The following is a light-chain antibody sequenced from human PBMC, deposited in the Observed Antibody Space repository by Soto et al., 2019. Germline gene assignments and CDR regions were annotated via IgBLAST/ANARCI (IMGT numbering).Light chain of an antibody. CDR2: GAS. CDR3: QQYHNWPPQYT. V-gene: IGKV3-15*01. CDR1: QTIRSN. Sequence: EIVMTQSPATLSVSPGERATLSCRASQTIRSNLAWYQQKPGQTPRLLIHGASTRATGVPARFSGSGSGTEFTLTITSLQSEDFAVYYCQQYHNWPPQYTFGQGTKLQSK. J-gene: IGKJ2*01.